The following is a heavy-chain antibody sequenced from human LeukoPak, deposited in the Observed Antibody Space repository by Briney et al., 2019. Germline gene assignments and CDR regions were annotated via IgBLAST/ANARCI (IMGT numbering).Heavy chain of an antibody. CDR1: GGSISDYH. V-gene: IGHV4-59*01. Sequence: SETLSLTCTVSGGSISDYHWTWIRQPPGKALEYIGYIYNRGTTYYNPSLKSRVTISADTSKKQFSLKLTSLTAADTAVYYCARGTGGATFFDYWGQGTLVTVSS. CDR3: ARGTGGATFFDY. D-gene: IGHD1-26*01. J-gene: IGHJ4*02. CDR2: IYNRGTT.